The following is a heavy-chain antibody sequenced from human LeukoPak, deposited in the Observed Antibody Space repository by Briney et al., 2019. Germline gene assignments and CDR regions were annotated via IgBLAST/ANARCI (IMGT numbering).Heavy chain of an antibody. CDR1: GGSFSGYY. J-gene: IGHJ4*02. CDR2: INHSGST. V-gene: IGHV4-34*01. CDR3: ARGRSEGYQLLPGTDY. D-gene: IGHD2-2*01. Sequence: PSETLSLTCAVYGGSFSGYYWSWIRQPPGKGLEWIGEINHSGSTNYNPSLKSRVTISVDTSKNQFSLKLSSVTAADTAVYYCARGRSEGYQLLPGTDYWGQGTLVTVSS.